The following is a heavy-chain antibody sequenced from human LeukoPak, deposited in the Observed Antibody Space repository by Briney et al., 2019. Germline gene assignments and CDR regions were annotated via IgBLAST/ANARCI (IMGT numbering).Heavy chain of an antibody. J-gene: IGHJ6*02. CDR2: LSFTGST. CDR3: ARHRGSYYYYYGMDV. Sequence: SETLSLTCSVSGGSISTGGPSDSYYWSWIRQPPGKGLEWIGYLSFTGSTNYNPSLKSRVTISVDTSKNQFSLKLSSVTAADTAVYYCARHRGSYYYYYGMDVWGQGTTVTVSS. V-gene: IGHV4-59*08. CDR1: GGSISTGGPSDSYY. D-gene: IGHD1-26*01.